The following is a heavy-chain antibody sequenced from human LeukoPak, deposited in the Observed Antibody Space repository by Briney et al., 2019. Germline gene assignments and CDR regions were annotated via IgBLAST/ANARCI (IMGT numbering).Heavy chain of an antibody. J-gene: IGHJ4*02. CDR1: GFTFSSYS. D-gene: IGHD3-16*01. CDR3: ARVHLGDLDY. CDR2: ISSSSSYI. Sequence: PGGSLRLSRAASGFTFSSYSMNWVRQAPGKGLEWVSSISSSSSYIYYADSVKGRFTISRDNAKNSLYLQMNSLRAEDTAVYYCARVHLGDLDYWGQGTLVTVSS. V-gene: IGHV3-21*01.